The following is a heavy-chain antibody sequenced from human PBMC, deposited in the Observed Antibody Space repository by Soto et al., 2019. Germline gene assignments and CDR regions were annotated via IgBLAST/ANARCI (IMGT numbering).Heavy chain of an antibody. CDR3: ALDFRAGAFDI. D-gene: IGHD3-3*01. CDR1: GFSLSTSGVG. V-gene: IGHV2-5*02. Sequence: QITLKESGPTLVKPTQTLTLTCTFSGFSLSTSGVGVGWIRQPPGKALEWLALIYWDDDKRYSPSLKSRLTITKDTSQNQVVLTMTNMDPVDTATDYVALDFRAGAFDIWGQGTMVTVSS. J-gene: IGHJ3*02. CDR2: IYWDDDK.